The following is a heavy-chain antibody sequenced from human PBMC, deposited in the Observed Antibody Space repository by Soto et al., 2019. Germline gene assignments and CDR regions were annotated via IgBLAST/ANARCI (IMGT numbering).Heavy chain of an antibody. CDR2: ISGSGGST. Sequence: GGSLRFSCAASGFTFSSYAMSWVRQAPGKGLEWVSAISGSGGSTYYADSVKGRFTISRDNSKNTLYLQMNSLRAEDTAVYYCAKERGITGRGYYGMDVWGQGTTVTVSS. D-gene: IGHD1-20*01. V-gene: IGHV3-23*01. CDR3: AKERGITGRGYYGMDV. CDR1: GFTFSSYA. J-gene: IGHJ6*02.